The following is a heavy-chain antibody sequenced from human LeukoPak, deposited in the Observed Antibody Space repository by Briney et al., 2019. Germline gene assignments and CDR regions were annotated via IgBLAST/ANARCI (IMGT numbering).Heavy chain of an antibody. D-gene: IGHD3-10*01. V-gene: IGHV4-34*01. CDR3: ARDISYYYGSGSSYNWFDP. CDR1: GGSISTYY. J-gene: IGHJ5*02. Sequence: SETLSLTCTVSGGSISTYYWSWIRQPPGKGLEWIGEINHSGSTNYNPSLKSRVTISVDTSKNQFSLKLSSVTAADTAVYYCARDISYYYGSGSSYNWFDPWGQGTLVTVSP. CDR2: INHSGST.